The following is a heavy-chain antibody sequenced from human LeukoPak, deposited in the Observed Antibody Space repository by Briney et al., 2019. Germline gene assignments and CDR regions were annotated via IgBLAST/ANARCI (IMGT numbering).Heavy chain of an antibody. CDR1: GGSISSSSYY. D-gene: IGHD5-12*01. CDR3: ARLDSGSDAFDI. V-gene: IGHV4-39*01. Sequence: SETLSLTCTVSGGSISSSSYYWGWIRQPPGKGLEWIGSIYYSGSTYYNPSLKSRVTISVDTSKNKFSLKLSSVTAADTAVYYCARLDSGSDAFDIWGQGTMVTVSS. CDR2: IYYSGST. J-gene: IGHJ3*02.